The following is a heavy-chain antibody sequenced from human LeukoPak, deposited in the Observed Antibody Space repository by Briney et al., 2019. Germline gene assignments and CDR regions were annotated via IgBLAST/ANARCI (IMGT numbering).Heavy chain of an antibody. D-gene: IGHD6-19*01. CDR1: GGSISSYY. J-gene: IGHJ3*02. CDR3: ARFIAVAATNAFDI. Sequence: SETLSLTCTVSGGSISSYYWSWIRQPPGKGLEWIGYIYYSGSTNYNPSLKSRVTISVDTSKNQFSLKLSSVTAADTAVYYCARFIAVAATNAFDIWGQGTMVTVSS. V-gene: IGHV4-59*01. CDR2: IYYSGST.